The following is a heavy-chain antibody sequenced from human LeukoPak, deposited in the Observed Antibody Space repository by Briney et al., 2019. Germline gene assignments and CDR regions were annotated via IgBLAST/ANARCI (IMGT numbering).Heavy chain of an antibody. V-gene: IGHV3-33*01. CDR3: AGDERGYNWFDP. CDR1: GFTFSSYG. Sequence: GGSLRLSCAASGFTFSSYGMPWVRQAPGKGLEWVAVIWYDGGNKYYADSVKGRFTISRDNSKNTLYLQMNSLRAEDTAVYYCAGDERGYNWFDPWGQGTLVTVSS. D-gene: IGHD1-1*01. CDR2: IWYDGGNK. J-gene: IGHJ5*02.